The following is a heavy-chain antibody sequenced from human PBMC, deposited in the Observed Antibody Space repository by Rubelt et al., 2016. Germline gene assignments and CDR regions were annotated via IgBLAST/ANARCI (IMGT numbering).Heavy chain of an antibody. Sequence: EVQLVESGGGLVKPGGSLRLSCAASGFTFDDYAMHWVRQAPGKGLEWVSGISWNSGSIGYADSVKGRFTISRDNAKNALYLQMNSLRAEDTAVYYCARDRDYWGQGTLVTVSS. J-gene: IGHJ4*02. V-gene: IGHV3-9*01. CDR1: GFTFDDYA. CDR2: ISWNSGSI. CDR3: ARDRDY.